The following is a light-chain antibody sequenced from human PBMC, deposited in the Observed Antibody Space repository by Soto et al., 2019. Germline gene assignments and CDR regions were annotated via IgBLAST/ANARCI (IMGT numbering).Light chain of an antibody. Sequence: QSVLTQPASISWSPGQSITISCTGTSSDVGGYNYVSWYQQHPAKVPKLMIYHVSNRPSGVSDRFSGSKSGNTASLTISGLQAEDEADYYCYSYTTSSTYVFGTGTKVTVL. V-gene: IGLV2-14*01. CDR1: SSDVGGYNY. CDR2: HVS. CDR3: YSYTTSSTYV. J-gene: IGLJ1*01.